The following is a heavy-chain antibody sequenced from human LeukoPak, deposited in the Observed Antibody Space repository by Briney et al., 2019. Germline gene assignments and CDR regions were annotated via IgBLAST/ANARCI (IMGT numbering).Heavy chain of an antibody. Sequence: PSETLSLTCAVSGGSISSGGYSWSWIRQPPGKGLEWIGYIYHSGSTYYNPSLKSRVTISVDTSKNQFSLKLSSVTAADTAVYYCARDAMIVDWGQGTLVTVSS. D-gene: IGHD3-22*01. J-gene: IGHJ4*02. V-gene: IGHV4-30-2*05. CDR3: ARDAMIVD. CDR2: IYHSGST. CDR1: GGSISSGGYS.